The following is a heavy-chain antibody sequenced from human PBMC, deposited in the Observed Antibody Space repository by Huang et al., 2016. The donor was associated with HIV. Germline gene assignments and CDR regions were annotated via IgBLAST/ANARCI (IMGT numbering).Heavy chain of an antibody. CDR2: IKQDESEK. J-gene: IGHJ6*02. CDR3: ATKTAGMDI. CDR1: TFTFGAYW. V-gene: IGHV3-7*01. Sequence: VESGGRSVQPGGSIKLSCVGSTFTFGAYWLSWFRQPPGKGLEWVANIKQDESEKYYVDSVKGRFNISRDNARKVLFLEMDDLRVEDTAIYFCATKTAGMDIWGQGTTVTVSS. D-gene: IGHD1-7*01.